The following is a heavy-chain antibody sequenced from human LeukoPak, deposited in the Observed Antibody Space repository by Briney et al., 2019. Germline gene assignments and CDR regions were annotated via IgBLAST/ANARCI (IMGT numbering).Heavy chain of an antibody. CDR3: GVMIRGTFDY. Sequence: PSETLSLTCTVSGGSISTANYYWGWVRQPPGKGLEWIGNIYYSGSTYYNMSLNSRVTISVDTSKNHFSLQLRSLTAADTAEYYCGVMIRGTFDYWGQGTLVTVSS. CDR1: GGSISTANYY. D-gene: IGHD3-10*01. CDR2: IYYSGST. J-gene: IGHJ4*02. V-gene: IGHV4-39*01.